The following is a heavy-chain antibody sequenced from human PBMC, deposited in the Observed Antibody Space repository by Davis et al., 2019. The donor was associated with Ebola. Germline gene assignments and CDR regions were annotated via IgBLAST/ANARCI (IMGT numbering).Heavy chain of an antibody. CDR3: AREYSSSYDAFDI. CDR1: GGTFSS. V-gene: IGHV1-69*11. CDR2: IIPILGTA. J-gene: IGHJ3*02. Sequence: SVKVSCKASGGTFSSSWVRQAPGQGLEWMGRIIPILGTANYAQKFQGRVTITADESTSTAYMELSSLRSEDTAVYYCAREYSSSYDAFDIWGQGTMVTVSS. D-gene: IGHD6-6*01.